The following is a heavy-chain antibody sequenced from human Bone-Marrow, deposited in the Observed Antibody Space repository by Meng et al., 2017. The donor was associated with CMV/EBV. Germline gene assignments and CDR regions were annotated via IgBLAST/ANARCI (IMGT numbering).Heavy chain of an antibody. J-gene: IGHJ6*02. Sequence: GESLKISCAASGFTFSGYWMNWVRQTPGKGPEWVANIKQDGSDKYYADSVKGRFTISRDNAENSLYLERNSLRAEDTAIYYCARGGPCSNGVCSDYGMDVWGQGTTVTVSS. V-gene: IGHV3-7*01. CDR1: GFTFSGYW. CDR2: IKQDGSDK. CDR3: ARGGPCSNGVCSDYGMDV. D-gene: IGHD2-8*01.